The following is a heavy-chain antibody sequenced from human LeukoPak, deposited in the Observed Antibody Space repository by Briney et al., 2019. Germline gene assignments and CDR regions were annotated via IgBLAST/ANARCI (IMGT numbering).Heavy chain of an antibody. CDR3: ARGFVGSY. Sequence: ASETLSLTCTVAGGSISSSSFYWGWFRQPPGKGVEWVGSFYYGESTNYNPSLTSRVTISVDTSKNQFSLRLSSVTAADTAMYYCARGFVGSYWGQGTLVTVSS. CDR2: FYYGEST. V-gene: IGHV4-39*01. D-gene: IGHD2-15*01. J-gene: IGHJ4*02. CDR1: GGSISSSSFY.